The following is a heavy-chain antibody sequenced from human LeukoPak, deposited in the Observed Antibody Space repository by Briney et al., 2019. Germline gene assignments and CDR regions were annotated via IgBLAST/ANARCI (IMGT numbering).Heavy chain of an antibody. Sequence: ASAKVSCRASGYTFTGYHIHWVRQAPGQGLEWMGRINPNSGDTNYAQNFQGRVTMTRDTSISTAYMELSRLRSDDTAVYYCARDYCSSTSCLFDYWGQGTLVTVSS. J-gene: IGHJ4*02. CDR2: INPNSGDT. CDR1: GYTFTGYH. V-gene: IGHV1-2*06. D-gene: IGHD2-2*01. CDR3: ARDYCSSTSCLFDY.